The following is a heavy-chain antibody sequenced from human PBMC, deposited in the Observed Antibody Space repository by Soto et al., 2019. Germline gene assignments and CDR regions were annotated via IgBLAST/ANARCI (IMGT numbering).Heavy chain of an antibody. J-gene: IGHJ4*02. CDR1: GGSFKSGSYS. V-gene: IGHV4-61*01. CDR2: VYHTGIT. Sequence: QVQLQESGPGLVKPSETLSLTCTVSGGSFKSGSYSWSWIRQPPGKGLEWIGYVYHTGITSYNTSLKSRVSISMDTSKNQFSLNLDSVTAADTAVYFCASDFAYFDSWGQGTLVTVSS. D-gene: IGHD3-3*01. CDR3: ASDFAYFDS.